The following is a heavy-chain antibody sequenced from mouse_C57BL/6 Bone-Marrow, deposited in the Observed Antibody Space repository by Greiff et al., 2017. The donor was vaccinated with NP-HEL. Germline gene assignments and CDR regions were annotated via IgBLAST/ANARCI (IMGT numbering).Heavy chain of an antibody. Sequence: EVKLEESGPGLVKPSQSLSLTCSVTGYSITSGYYWNWIRQFPGNKLEWIGYISYDGSNNYNPSLKNRISITRDTSKNQFFLKLNSVTTEDTATYYCARRYDYDLYYAMDYWGQGTSVTISS. D-gene: IGHD2-4*01. CDR2: ISYDGSN. CDR1: GYSITSGYY. V-gene: IGHV3-6*01. J-gene: IGHJ4*01. CDR3: ARRYDYDLYYAMDY.